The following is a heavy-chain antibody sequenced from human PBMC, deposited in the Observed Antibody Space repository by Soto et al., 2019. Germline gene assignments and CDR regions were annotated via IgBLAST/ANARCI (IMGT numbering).Heavy chain of an antibody. Sequence: QPGGSLRLSCVASGFTFSSYWMSWVRQAPGKGLEWVANIKQDGSEKYYVDSVKGRFTISRDNAKNSLYLQMNSLRAEDTAVYYCARDKIGGSCLDYWGPGTLVTVSS. CDR2: IKQDGSEK. D-gene: IGHD2-15*01. J-gene: IGHJ4*02. V-gene: IGHV3-7*01. CDR1: GFTFSSYW. CDR3: ARDKIGGSCLDY.